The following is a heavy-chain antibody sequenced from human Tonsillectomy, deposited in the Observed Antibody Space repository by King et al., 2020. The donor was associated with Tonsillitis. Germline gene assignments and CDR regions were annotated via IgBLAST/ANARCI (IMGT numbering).Heavy chain of an antibody. D-gene: IGHD3-3*01. CDR2: IYYSGST. CDR3: ARGGLRFLEWLSSYGMDV. Sequence: VQLQESGPGLVKPSQTLSLTCAVSGGSISSGGYSWSWIRQPPGKELEWIGYIYYSGSTYYNPSLKSRVTISVDTSKNQFSLKLSSVTAADTAVYYCARGGLRFLEWLSSYGMDVWGQGTTVTVSS. V-gene: IGHV4-30-4*07. CDR1: GGSISSGGYS. J-gene: IGHJ6*02.